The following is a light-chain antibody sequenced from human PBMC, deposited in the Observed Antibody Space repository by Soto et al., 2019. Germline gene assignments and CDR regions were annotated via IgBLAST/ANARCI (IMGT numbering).Light chain of an antibody. J-gene: IGKJ1*01. CDR1: QSISGW. CDR3: QKYDSAPT. V-gene: IGKV1-5*03. CDR2: KAS. Sequence: DIQMTQSPSTLSASVGDRVTITCRASQSISGWLAWYQQKPGKAPKLLIYKASSLESGVPSRFSGSGSGTDFTLTISSLQPEDFATYYCQKYDSAPTFGQGTKVDIK.